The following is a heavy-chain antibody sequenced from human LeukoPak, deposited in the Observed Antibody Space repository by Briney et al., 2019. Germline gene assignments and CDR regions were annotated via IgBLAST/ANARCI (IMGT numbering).Heavy chain of an antibody. CDR2: IKGKRDGATT. Sequence: PGGSLRLSCATSGFSFNYAWMSWVRQAPGKGLEWVGLIKGKRDGATTDSAAPVKGRFTISRDDSKNTLYLQMNSLKTEDTAVYYCTSGVGGGKLFDYWGRGALVTVSS. CDR1: GFSFNYAW. V-gene: IGHV3-15*05. J-gene: IGHJ4*02. CDR3: TSGVGGGKLFDY. D-gene: IGHD1-26*01.